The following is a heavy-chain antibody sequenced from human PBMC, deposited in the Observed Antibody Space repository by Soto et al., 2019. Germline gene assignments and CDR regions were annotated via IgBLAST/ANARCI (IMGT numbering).Heavy chain of an antibody. CDR2: INAGNGNT. Sequence: ASVKVSCKASGYTFTSYAMHWVRQAPGQRLEWMGWINAGNGNTKYSQKFQGRVTITRDTSASTAYMELSSLRSEDTAVYYCARDSVQGSDFDYWGQGTLVTVSS. CDR3: ARDSVQGSDFDY. CDR1: GYTFTSYA. D-gene: IGHD1-26*01. V-gene: IGHV1-3*01. J-gene: IGHJ4*02.